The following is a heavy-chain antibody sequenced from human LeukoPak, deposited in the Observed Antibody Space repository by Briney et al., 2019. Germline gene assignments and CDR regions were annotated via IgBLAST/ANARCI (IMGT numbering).Heavy chain of an antibody. Sequence: GASVKVSCKASGYTFTSYDINWVRQATGQGLEWMGWMNPNSGNTGYAQKFQGRVTMTTNTSISTAYMELSSLRSEDTAVYYCARGKEYYYDSSGSNWFDPWGQGTLVTVSS. V-gene: IGHV1-8*01. CDR3: ARGKEYYYDSSGSNWFDP. CDR1: GYTFTSYD. J-gene: IGHJ5*02. CDR2: MNPNSGNT. D-gene: IGHD3-22*01.